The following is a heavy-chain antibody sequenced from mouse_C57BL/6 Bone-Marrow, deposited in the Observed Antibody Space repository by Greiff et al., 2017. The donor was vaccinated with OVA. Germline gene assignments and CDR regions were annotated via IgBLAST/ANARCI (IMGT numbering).Heavy chain of an antibody. V-gene: IGHV5-4*01. Sequence: VMLVESGGGLVKPGGSLKLSCAASGFTFSSYAMSWVRQTPEKRLEWVATISDGGSYTYYPDNVKGRFTISRDNAKNNLYLQMSHLKSEDTAMYYCARDTHYYGSSYYAMDYWGQGTSVTVSS. J-gene: IGHJ4*01. CDR3: ARDTHYYGSSYYAMDY. CDR1: GFTFSSYA. CDR2: ISDGGSYT. D-gene: IGHD1-1*01.